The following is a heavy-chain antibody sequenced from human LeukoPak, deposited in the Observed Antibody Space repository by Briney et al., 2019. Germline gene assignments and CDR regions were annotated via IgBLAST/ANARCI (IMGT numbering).Heavy chain of an antibody. Sequence: GGSLRLSCAASGFTFSSYSMNWVRQAPGKGLGWVSSISSSSSYIYYADSVKGRFTISRDNAKNSLYLQMNSLRAEDTAVYYCARVDSGYDFRWFDPWGQGTLVTVSS. CDR1: GFTFSSYS. V-gene: IGHV3-21*01. J-gene: IGHJ5*02. CDR3: ARVDSGYDFRWFDP. D-gene: IGHD5-12*01. CDR2: ISSSSSYI.